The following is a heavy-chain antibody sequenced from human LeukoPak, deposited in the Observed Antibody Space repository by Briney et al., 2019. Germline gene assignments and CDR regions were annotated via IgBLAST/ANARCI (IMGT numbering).Heavy chain of an antibody. Sequence: GGSLRLSCAASGFTFSSYAMHWVRQAPGKGLEWVAVISYDGSNKYYADSVKGRFTISRDNSKNTLYLQMNSLRAEDTAVYYCARDHDSYGFDYWGQGTLVTVSS. D-gene: IGHD5-18*01. V-gene: IGHV3-30-3*01. CDR2: ISYDGSNK. J-gene: IGHJ4*02. CDR3: ARDHDSYGFDY. CDR1: GFTFSSYA.